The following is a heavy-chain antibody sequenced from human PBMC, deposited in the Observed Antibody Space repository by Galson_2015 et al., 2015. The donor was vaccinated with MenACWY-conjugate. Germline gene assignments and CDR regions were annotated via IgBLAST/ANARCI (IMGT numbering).Heavy chain of an antibody. Sequence: QSGAEVKKPGESLKISCEGSGSTFTTYWIGWVRQMPGKGLEWMGIIYPRDSDTRYSPSFQGQVTISADKSITTAYLQWSSLKASDTAMYYCASYDSRASFDYWGQGTLVTVSS. V-gene: IGHV5-51*01. CDR2: IYPRDSDT. D-gene: IGHD3-16*01. CDR3: ASYDSRASFDY. CDR1: GSTFTTYW. J-gene: IGHJ4*02.